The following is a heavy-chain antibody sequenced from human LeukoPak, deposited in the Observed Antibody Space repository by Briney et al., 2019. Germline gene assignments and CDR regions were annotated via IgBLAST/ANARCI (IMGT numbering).Heavy chain of an antibody. CDR2: IYPVDSDT. CDR1: GYSFTSYW. J-gene: IGHJ6*02. D-gene: IGHD2-2*01. CDR3: ARAERYCSSTSCYHYGMDV. Sequence: GESLKISCQGSGYSFTSYWIGWVRQLPGKGLEWMGIIYPVDSDTRYSPSFQGQVTISADKSISTAYLQWSSLKAADTAMYYCARAERYCSSTSCYHYGMDVWGQGTTVTVS. V-gene: IGHV5-51*01.